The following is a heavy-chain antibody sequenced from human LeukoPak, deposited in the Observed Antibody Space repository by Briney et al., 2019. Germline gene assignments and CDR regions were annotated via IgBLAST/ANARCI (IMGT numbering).Heavy chain of an antibody. CDR3: ARLVTMVRGLRKFDP. CDR1: GYSFTSYW. V-gene: IGHV5-51*01. J-gene: IGHJ5*02. D-gene: IGHD3-10*01. CDR2: IYPGDSDT. Sequence: GESLKISCKGSGYSFTSYWIGWVRQMPGKGLEGMGIIYPGDSDTRYSPSFQGQVTISADKSISTAYLQWSSLKASDTAMYYCARLVTMVRGLRKFDPWGQGTLVTVSS.